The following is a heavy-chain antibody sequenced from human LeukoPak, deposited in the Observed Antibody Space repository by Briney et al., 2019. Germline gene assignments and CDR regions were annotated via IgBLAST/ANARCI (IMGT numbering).Heavy chain of an antibody. CDR2: ITKSATTI. Sequence: GSLRLSCAASGFTFSSYAMNWVRPAPGKGLEWVSYITKSATTIYYADSVKGRFTISRDNAKNSLYLQMNSLRAEDTAVYYCVRDKDGYYDILTGYYRGPFDFWGQGTLVTVSS. D-gene: IGHD3-9*01. CDR3: VRDKDGYYDILTGYYRGPFDF. J-gene: IGHJ4*02. V-gene: IGHV3-48*03. CDR1: GFTFSSYA.